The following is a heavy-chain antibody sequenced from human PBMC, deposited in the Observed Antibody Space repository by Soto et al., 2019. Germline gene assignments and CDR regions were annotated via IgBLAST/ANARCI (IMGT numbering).Heavy chain of an antibody. D-gene: IGHD3-22*01. CDR2: IIPIFGTA. V-gene: IGHV1-69*01. CDR3: ARSMVRGVMATYYYDSSGYSPFDY. CDR1: GGTFSSYA. J-gene: IGHJ4*02. Sequence: QVQLVQSGAEVKKPGSSVKVSCKASGGTFSSYAISWVRQAPGQGLEWMGGIIPIFGTANYAQKFQGRVTITADESTSTAYMELSSLRSEDTAVYYCARSMVRGVMATYYYDSSGYSPFDYWGQGTLVTVSS.